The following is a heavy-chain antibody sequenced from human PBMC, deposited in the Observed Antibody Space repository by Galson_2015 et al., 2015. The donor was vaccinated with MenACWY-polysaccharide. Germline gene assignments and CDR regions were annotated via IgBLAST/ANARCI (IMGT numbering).Heavy chain of an antibody. V-gene: IGHV5-51*03. CDR1: GYSFTSYW. D-gene: IGHD3-10*01. Sequence: SGAEVKKPGESLTISCKGRGYSFTSYWIGWERQMPGKGLERMGIIYPGGSDVRFSPAFQGQVTMSVEKSISTACLQWNSLKASDTAIYYCARITGGEYFQYWGQGALVTV. J-gene: IGHJ1*01. CDR3: ARITGGEYFQY. CDR2: IYPGGSDV.